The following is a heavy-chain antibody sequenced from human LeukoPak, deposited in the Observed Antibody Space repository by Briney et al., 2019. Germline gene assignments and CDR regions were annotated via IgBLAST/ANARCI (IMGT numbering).Heavy chain of an antibody. J-gene: IGHJ6*02. CDR2: TYYRSKWYN. Sequence: SQTLSLTCAISGDSVSSNSAAWNWIRQSPSRGLEWLGRTYYRSKWYNDYAVSVKSRITINPDTSKTQFSLQLNSVTPDDTAVYYCTRDAGPGYYGMDVWGQGTTVTVSS. CDR1: GDSVSSNSAA. V-gene: IGHV6-1*01. CDR3: TRDAGPGYYGMDV.